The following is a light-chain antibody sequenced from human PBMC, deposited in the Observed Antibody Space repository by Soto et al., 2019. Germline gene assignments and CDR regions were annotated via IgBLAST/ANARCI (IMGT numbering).Light chain of an antibody. CDR1: SSNIGGRA. J-gene: IGLJ1*01. Sequence: QSVLTQPPSASGTPGQSVTISCSGSSSNIGGRAASWYQQLPGTAPKLLINSNNQRPSGVPDRFSGSKSGTSASLAISGLQSGDEADYYCAAWDDSLNIFVFGTGTRSPS. CDR3: AAWDDSLNIFV. CDR2: SNN. V-gene: IGLV1-44*01.